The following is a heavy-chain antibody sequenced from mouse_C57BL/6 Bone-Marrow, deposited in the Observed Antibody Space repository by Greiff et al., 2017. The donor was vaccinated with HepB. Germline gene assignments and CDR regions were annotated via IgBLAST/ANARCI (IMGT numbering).Heavy chain of an antibody. D-gene: IGHD4-1*02. Sequence: DVKLVESGGGLVQPGESLKLSCESNEYEFPSHDMSWVRKTPEKRLELVAAINSDGGSTYYPDTMERRFIISRDNTKKTLYLQMSSLRSEDTALYYCARQGSTGTGWYFDVWGTGTTVTVSS. CDR1: EYEFPSHD. CDR3: ARQGSTGTGWYFDV. V-gene: IGHV5-2*01. J-gene: IGHJ1*03. CDR2: INSDGGST.